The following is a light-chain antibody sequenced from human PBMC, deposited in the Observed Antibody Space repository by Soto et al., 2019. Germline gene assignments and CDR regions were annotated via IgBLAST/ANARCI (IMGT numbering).Light chain of an antibody. CDR1: QTVRNNY. CDR3: QQFSSYPIT. J-gene: IGKJ4*01. Sequence: EFVLTQSPGTLSLSPGERATLSCRASQTVRNNYLAWYQQKPGQAPRLLIYDASSRATGIPDRFSGGGSGTDFTLTISRLESEDVAVYYCQQFSSYPITFGGGTKVDIK. CDR2: DAS. V-gene: IGKV3-20*01.